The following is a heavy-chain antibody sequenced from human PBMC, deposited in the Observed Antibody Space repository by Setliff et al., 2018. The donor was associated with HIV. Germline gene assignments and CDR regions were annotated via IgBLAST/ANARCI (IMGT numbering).Heavy chain of an antibody. Sequence: PSETLSLTCAVSGDSMSSGDYSWNWIRQSPGKGLEWIGYIYPSGRTYYNPSLKNRVTMSIDRSKKQFSLNLSSVTAADTALYFCAREGAGSGSYYLDFWGQGILVTV. CDR3: AREGAGSGSYYLDF. CDR2: IYPSGRT. CDR1: GDSMSSGDYS. V-gene: IGHV4-30-2*06. J-gene: IGHJ4*02. D-gene: IGHD3-10*01.